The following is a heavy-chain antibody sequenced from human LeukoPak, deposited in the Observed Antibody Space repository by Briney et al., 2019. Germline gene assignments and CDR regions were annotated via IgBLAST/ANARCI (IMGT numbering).Heavy chain of an antibody. Sequence: GASVKVSCKASGGTFSSYAISWVRQAPGQGLEWMGRIIPILGIANYAQKFQGRVTMDTSTNTAYMELRSLRFDDTAFYYCARAGSGTGWYFDYWGQGTLVTVSS. CDR3: ARAGSGTGWYFDY. J-gene: IGHJ4*02. CDR1: GGTFSSYA. V-gene: IGHV1-69*04. D-gene: IGHD6-19*01. CDR2: IIPILGIA.